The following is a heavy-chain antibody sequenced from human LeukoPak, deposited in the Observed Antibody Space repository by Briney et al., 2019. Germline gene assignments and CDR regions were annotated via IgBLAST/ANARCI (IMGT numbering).Heavy chain of an antibody. Sequence: GGSLRLSCAASGFTFSSYVMTWVRQAPGKGLEWVSAIGGSGGSTYYADSVKGRFTISRDNSKNTLYLQMNSLRAEDTAVYYCAKDTTWIQLWLDYWGQGTLVTVSS. CDR3: AKDTTWIQLWLDY. V-gene: IGHV3-23*01. CDR1: GFTFSSYV. D-gene: IGHD5-18*01. CDR2: IGGSGGST. J-gene: IGHJ4*02.